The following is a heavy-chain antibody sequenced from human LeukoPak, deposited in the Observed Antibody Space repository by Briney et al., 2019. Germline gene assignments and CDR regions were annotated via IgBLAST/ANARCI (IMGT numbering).Heavy chain of an antibody. J-gene: IGHJ4*02. Sequence: PGGSLRLSCAASGFTFSDYYMTWIRQAPGKGLEWVSYISSSSNTIKYADSVKGRFSVSRDNAKNSLYLQMNSLRTEDTAVYYCAKDTSIGRYCTNGVCSPFDYWGQGTLVTVSS. V-gene: IGHV3-11*01. CDR3: AKDTSIGRYCTNGVCSPFDY. CDR2: ISSSSNTI. CDR1: GFTFSDYY. D-gene: IGHD2-8*01.